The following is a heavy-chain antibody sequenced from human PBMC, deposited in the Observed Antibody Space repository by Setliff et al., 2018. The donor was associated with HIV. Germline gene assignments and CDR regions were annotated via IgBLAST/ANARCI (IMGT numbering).Heavy chain of an antibody. V-gene: IGHV4-39*07. J-gene: IGHJ4*02. CDR1: GGSISGSYYY. CDR2: INHSGIT. Sequence: SETLSLTCTVSGGSISGSYYYWGWIRQPPGKGLEWIGEINHSGITNSSPALRSRVTISVDTSKRQLSLKLSSVTAADTAIYFCARASFYFESSRYYSTVSGFDYWGQGTLVTVSS. CDR3: ARASFYFESSRYYSTVSGFDY. D-gene: IGHD3-22*01.